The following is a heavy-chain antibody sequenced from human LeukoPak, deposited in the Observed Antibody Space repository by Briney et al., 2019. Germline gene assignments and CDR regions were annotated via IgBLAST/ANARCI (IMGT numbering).Heavy chain of an antibody. J-gene: IGHJ4*02. CDR1: GFTFRSYW. Sequence: PGGSLRLSCAASGFTFRSYWMHWVRQAPGKGLMWVSRIKGDGSAASYADSVKGRFTISRDNAKNSLYLQMNSLRAEDTAVYYCAREAGIPPSTQQWPTSVDYWGQGTLVTVSS. CDR2: IKGDGSAA. CDR3: AREAGIPPSTQQWPTSVDY. V-gene: IGHV3-74*01. D-gene: IGHD5-18*01.